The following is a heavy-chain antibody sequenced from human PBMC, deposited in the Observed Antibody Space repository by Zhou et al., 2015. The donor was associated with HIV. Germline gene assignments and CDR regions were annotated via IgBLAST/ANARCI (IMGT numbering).Heavy chain of an antibody. CDR1: GYTFSSYG. CDR3: AREGWGSWYFDL. D-gene: IGHD7-27*01. V-gene: IGHV1-69*06. CDR2: IIPIFGTA. Sequence: QVQLVQSGPEVKKPGASVKVSCKASGYTFSSYGISWVRQAPGQGLEWMGGIIPIFGTASYAQRFQGRVTITANKSTSTAYMDLSSLRSEDTAVYYCAREGWGSWYFDLWGRGTLVSVSS. J-gene: IGHJ2*01.